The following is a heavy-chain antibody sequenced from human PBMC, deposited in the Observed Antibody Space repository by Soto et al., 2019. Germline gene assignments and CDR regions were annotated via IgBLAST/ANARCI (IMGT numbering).Heavy chain of an antibody. CDR3: ARGHSSGRGAFDI. J-gene: IGHJ3*02. CDR1: GFTFSSYT. Sequence: GGSLRLSCAASGFTFSSYTMNWVRQAPGKGLEWVSYISSGSSTIYYADSLKGRFTISRDNAGNSLYLQMNSLRAEDTAVYYCARGHSSGRGAFDISGQGTMVTVSS. V-gene: IGHV3-48*01. D-gene: IGHD6-19*01. CDR2: ISSGSSTI.